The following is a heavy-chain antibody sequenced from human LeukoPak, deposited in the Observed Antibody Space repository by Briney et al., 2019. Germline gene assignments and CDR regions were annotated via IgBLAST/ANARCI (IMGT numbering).Heavy chain of an antibody. Sequence: ASVKVSCKASGYTFTSYDINWVRQATGQGLEWMGWMNPNSGNTGYAQKFQGRATITRNTSISTAYMELSSLRSEDTAVYYCARGQDYYDSSGYFLNWFDPWGQGTLVTVSS. D-gene: IGHD3-22*01. J-gene: IGHJ5*02. CDR1: GYTFTSYD. CDR2: MNPNSGNT. CDR3: ARGQDYYDSSGYFLNWFDP. V-gene: IGHV1-8*03.